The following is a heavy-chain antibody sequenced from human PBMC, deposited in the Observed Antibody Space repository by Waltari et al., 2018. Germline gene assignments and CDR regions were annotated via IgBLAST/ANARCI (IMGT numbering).Heavy chain of an antibody. CDR1: GGSISSSSYY. J-gene: IGHJ6*02. V-gene: IGHV4-39*07. D-gene: IGHD6-19*01. Sequence: QLQLQESGPGLVKPSETLSLTCTVSGGSISSSSYYWGWIRQPPGKGLEWIGSSSYSGSTYDSPSRTRRVTISVGTSRNRFSLKLSSVTAADTAVYYCASGGWYGMDVWGQGTTVTVSS. CDR3: ASGGWYGMDV. CDR2: SSYSGST.